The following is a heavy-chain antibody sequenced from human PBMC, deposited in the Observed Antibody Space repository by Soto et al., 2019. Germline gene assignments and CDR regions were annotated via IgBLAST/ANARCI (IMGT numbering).Heavy chain of an antibody. D-gene: IGHD4-17*01. Sequence: QVQLVESGGGVVQPGRSLRLSCAASGFTFSSYTMHWVRQAPGQGLERVAVISYDGSNKYYADSVKGRFTISRDNSKNTLYLQMNSLRAEDTAVYYCAREDYGGNSGSWYFDLWGRGTLVTVSS. CDR2: ISYDGSNK. J-gene: IGHJ2*01. CDR3: AREDYGGNSGSWYFDL. V-gene: IGHV3-30-3*01. CDR1: GFTFSSYT.